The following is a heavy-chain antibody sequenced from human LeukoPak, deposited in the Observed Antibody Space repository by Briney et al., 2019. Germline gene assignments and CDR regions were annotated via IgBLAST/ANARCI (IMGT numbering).Heavy chain of an antibody. D-gene: IGHD5-24*01. CDR2: ISSSSSYI. V-gene: IGHV3-21*01. CDR1: GFTFSSYS. J-gene: IGHJ4*02. CDR3: ARGGRDGYNPTGLFDY. Sequence: GGSLRLSCAASGFTFSSYSMNWVCQAPGKGLEWVSSISSSSSYIYYADSVKGRFTISRDNAKNSLYLQMNSLRAEDTAVYYCARGGRDGYNPTGLFDYWGQGTLVTVSS.